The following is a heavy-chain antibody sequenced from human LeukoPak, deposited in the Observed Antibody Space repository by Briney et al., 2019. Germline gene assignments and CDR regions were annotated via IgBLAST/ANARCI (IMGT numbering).Heavy chain of an antibody. D-gene: IGHD6-6*01. CDR3: ARESFEYYYMDV. V-gene: IGHV4-39*07. CDR2: IYYSGST. Sequence: SETLSLTCTVSGGSISSSSFYWGWIRQPPGKGLEWIGSIYYSGSTSYSPSLKSRVTMSVDTSTNQFSLKLTSVTAADTAVYYCARESFEYYYMDVWGKGTTVTVSS. CDR1: GGSISSSSFY. J-gene: IGHJ6*03.